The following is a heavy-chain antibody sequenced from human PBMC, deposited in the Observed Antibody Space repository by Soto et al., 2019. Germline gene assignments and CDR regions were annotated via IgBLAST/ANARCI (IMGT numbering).Heavy chain of an antibody. CDR3: TRDTAAPGPDFDY. D-gene: IGHD6-13*01. V-gene: IGHV6-1*01. CDR2: TYYRSRWYN. J-gene: IGHJ4*02. CDR1: GDSVSSNSAA. Sequence: SQTLSLTCGISGDSVSSNSAACNWIRQSPSRGLEWLGRTYYRSRWYNDYAVSVQSRITINPDTSKNQFSLQLNSVTPEDTAVYYCTRDTAAPGPDFDYWGQGTLVTVSS.